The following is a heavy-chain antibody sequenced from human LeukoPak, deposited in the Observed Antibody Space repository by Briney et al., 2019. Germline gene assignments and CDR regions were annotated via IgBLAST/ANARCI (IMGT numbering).Heavy chain of an antibody. CDR1: GGTFSSYA. D-gene: IGHD6-19*01. CDR2: IIPIFGTA. J-gene: IGHJ4*02. V-gene: IGHV1-69*05. CDR3: ARHPGIAVADYYFDY. Sequence: SVKVSCKASGGTFSSYAISWVRQAPGQGLEWMGRIIPIFGTANYAQKFQGRVTITTDESTRTAYMELSSLRSEDTAVYYCARHPGIAVADYYFDYWGQGTLVTVSS.